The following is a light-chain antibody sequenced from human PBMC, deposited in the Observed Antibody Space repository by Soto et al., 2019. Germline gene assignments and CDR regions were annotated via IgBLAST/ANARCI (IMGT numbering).Light chain of an antibody. J-gene: IGLJ2*01. V-gene: IGLV2-14*03. Sequence: QSALTQPTSVSGSPGQSITISCTGTSSDIGAYNYVSWYQQHPGKAPKLMSRDVRNRPAGFSNRFSGSKSGNTASLTISGLQAEDEADYYCSSYTSSISVVFGGGTTVTVL. CDR3: SSYTSSISVV. CDR1: SSDIGAYNY. CDR2: DVR.